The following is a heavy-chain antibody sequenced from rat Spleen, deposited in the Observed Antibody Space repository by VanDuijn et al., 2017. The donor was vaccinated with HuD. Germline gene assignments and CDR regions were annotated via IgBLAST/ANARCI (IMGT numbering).Heavy chain of an antibody. CDR3: ARHPFDY. J-gene: IGHJ2*01. CDR2: SSYEGDDT. CDR1: GFTFSDYY. V-gene: IGHV5-22*01. Sequence: EVQLVESGGGLVQPGRSLKLSCAASGFTFSDYYMAWVRQAPKKGLEWVASSSYEGDDTYYGDSVMGRFTISRNNAKSTLYLQMNSLRSEDTATYYCARHPFDYWGQGVMVTVSS.